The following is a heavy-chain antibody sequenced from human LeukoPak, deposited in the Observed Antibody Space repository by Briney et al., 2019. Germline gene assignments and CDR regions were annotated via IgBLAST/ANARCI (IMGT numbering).Heavy chain of an antibody. Sequence: SETLSLTCTVPGGSISSYYWSWIRQPAGKGLEWIGRIYASGSTNYNPSLKSRVTMSVDTSKNQFSLKLSSVTAADTAMYYCARDDRRSGLDYWGQGTLVTVSS. J-gene: IGHJ4*02. CDR2: IYASGST. V-gene: IGHV4-4*07. CDR3: ARDDRRSGLDY. CDR1: GGSISSYY. D-gene: IGHD3-22*01.